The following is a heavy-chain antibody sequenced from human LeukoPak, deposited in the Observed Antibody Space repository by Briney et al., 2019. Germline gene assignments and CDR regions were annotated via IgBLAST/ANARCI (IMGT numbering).Heavy chain of an antibody. CDR2: ISYDGSSK. Sequence: GGSLRLSCAASGFTFSSYAMHWVRQAPGKGLEWVAVISYDGSSKYYADSVKGRFTISRDNSKNTLYLQMNSLRAEDTAVYYCARDPKVYYYYYGMDVWGQGTTVTVSS. J-gene: IGHJ6*02. CDR3: ARDPKVYYYYYGMDV. V-gene: IGHV3-30-3*01. CDR1: GFTFSSYA.